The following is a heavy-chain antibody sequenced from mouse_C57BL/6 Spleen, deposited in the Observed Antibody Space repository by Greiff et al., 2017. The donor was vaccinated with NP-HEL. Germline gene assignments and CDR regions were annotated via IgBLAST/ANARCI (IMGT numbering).Heavy chain of an antibody. J-gene: IGHJ2*01. V-gene: IGHV1-52*01. CDR3: AKWLGDD. Sequence: QVQLQQPGAELVRPGSSVKLSCTASGYTFTSYWMHWVKQRPIQGLEWIGNIDPSDSETHYTQKFKDKATLTVDKSSSTAYMQLSSLTSEDAAVYYCAKWLGDDWGQGTTLTVSS. D-gene: IGHD2-2*01. CDR1: GYTFTSYW. CDR2: IDPSDSET.